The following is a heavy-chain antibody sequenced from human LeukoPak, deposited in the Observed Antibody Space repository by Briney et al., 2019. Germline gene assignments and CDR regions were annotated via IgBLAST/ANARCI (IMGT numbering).Heavy chain of an antibody. V-gene: IGHV1-69*13. CDR1: GGTFSSYA. CDR3: ARVRDGYNDAFDI. CDR2: IIPIFGTA. Sequence: ASVKVSCKASGGTFSSYAISWVRQAPGQGLEWMGGIIPIFGTANYAQKFQGRVTITADESTSTAYMELSSLRSEDTAVYYCARVRDGYNDAFDIWGQGTMVTVSS. D-gene: IGHD5-24*01. J-gene: IGHJ3*02.